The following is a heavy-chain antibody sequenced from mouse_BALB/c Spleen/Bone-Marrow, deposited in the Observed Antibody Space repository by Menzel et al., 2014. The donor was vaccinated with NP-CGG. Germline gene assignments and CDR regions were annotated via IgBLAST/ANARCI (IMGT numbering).Heavy chain of an antibody. J-gene: IGHJ2*01. D-gene: IGHD4-1*01. CDR2: IFPGSDNT. CDR1: GYSFTSYY. Sequence: VQLQQSGPELVKPGASVKMSCKASGYSFTSYYIHWVKQRPGQGLEWIGWIFPGSDNTKYNGKFKGKATLTADTSSSTAYMHLSSLTSEDSAVYFCARDWDEYYFDYWGQGTTLTVSS. V-gene: IGHV1-66*01. CDR3: ARDWDEYYFDY.